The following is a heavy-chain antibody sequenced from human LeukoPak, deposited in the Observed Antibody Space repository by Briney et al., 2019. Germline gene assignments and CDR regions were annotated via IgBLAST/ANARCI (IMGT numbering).Heavy chain of an antibody. Sequence: SETLSLTCTVSGGSISSSNYYWSSTRQPPGRELEWIASINYGGTTYYNPSLKSRVTISVDTSKNQFSLRLSSVTAADTAVYLCARYVVSGSGRFYFDYWGQGSLVSVSS. CDR2: INYGGTT. V-gene: IGHV4-39*01. D-gene: IGHD3-10*01. J-gene: IGHJ4*02. CDR1: GGSISSSNYY. CDR3: ARYVVSGSGRFYFDY.